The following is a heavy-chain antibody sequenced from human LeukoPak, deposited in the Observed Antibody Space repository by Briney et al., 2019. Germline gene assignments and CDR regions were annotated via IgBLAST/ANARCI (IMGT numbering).Heavy chain of an antibody. V-gene: IGHV4-34*01. CDR2: INHSGST. CDR3: ARGKTTGTTYYFDY. J-gene: IGHJ4*02. Sequence: MSSETLSLTCAVYGGSFSGYYWSWIRQPPGKGLEWIGEINHSGSTNYNPSLKSRVTISVDTSKNQFSLKLSSVTAADTAVYYCARGKTTGTTYYFDYWGQGTLVTVSS. D-gene: IGHD1-1*01. CDR1: GGSFSGYY.